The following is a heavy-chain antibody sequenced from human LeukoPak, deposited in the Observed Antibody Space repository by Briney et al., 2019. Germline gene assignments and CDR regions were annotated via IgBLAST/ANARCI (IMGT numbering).Heavy chain of an antibody. D-gene: IGHD3-22*01. Sequence: PGRSLRLSCVASGFTFSSYSMNWVRQAPGKGLEWVSSISSSSSYIYYAGSVKGRFTISRDNAKNSLYLQMNSLRAEDTAVYYCARDTPRYYYDSSGYRRLDAFDIWGQGTMVTVSS. CDR2: ISSSSSYI. V-gene: IGHV3-21*01. CDR3: ARDTPRYYYDSSGYRRLDAFDI. CDR1: GFTFSSYS. J-gene: IGHJ3*02.